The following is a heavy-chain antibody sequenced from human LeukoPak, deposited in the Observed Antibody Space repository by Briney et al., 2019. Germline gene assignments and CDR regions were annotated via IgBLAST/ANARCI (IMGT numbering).Heavy chain of an antibody. J-gene: IGHJ6*02. V-gene: IGHV1-69*04. Sequence: SVKVSCKASGGTFSSYAISWVRQAPGQGLEWMGRIIPILGIANYAQKFQGRVTITADKSTSTAYMELSSLRSEDTAVYYCARAITPKGYYYGMDVWGQGTTVTVSS. D-gene: IGHD5-12*01. CDR3: ARAITPKGYYYGMDV. CDR1: GGTFSSYA. CDR2: IIPILGIA.